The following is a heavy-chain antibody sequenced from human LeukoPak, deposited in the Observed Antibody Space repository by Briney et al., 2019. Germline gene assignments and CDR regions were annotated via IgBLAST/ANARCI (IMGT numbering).Heavy chain of an antibody. Sequence: GGSLRLSCAASGFTFSSYSMNWVRQAPGKGLEWVSSISSSSSYIYYADSVKGRFTISRDNAKNSLYLQMNSLRAEDTAVYYCARVSYYDSSGYYYAGVDYWGQGILVTVSS. J-gene: IGHJ4*02. CDR1: GFTFSSYS. V-gene: IGHV3-21*01. CDR3: ARVSYYDSSGYYYAGVDY. CDR2: ISSSSSYI. D-gene: IGHD3-22*01.